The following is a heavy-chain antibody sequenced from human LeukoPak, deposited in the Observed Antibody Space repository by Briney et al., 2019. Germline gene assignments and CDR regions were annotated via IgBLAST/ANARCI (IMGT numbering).Heavy chain of an antibody. CDR3: ARVAAGIGFFQH. CDR2: IYHSGST. Sequence: PSETLSLTCTVSGGSISSGGYYWSWIRQPPGKGLEWIGYIYHSGSTYYNPSLKSRVTISVDTSKNQLSLKLSSVTAADTAVYYCARVAAGIGFFQHWGQGTLVTVSS. V-gene: IGHV4-30-2*01. CDR1: GGSISSGGYY. D-gene: IGHD6-13*01. J-gene: IGHJ1*01.